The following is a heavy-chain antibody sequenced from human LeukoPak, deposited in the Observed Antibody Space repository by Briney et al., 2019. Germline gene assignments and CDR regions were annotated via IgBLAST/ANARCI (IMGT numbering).Heavy chain of an antibody. CDR1: GFTFSSYS. V-gene: IGHV3-21*01. CDR3: ARDGSWGTYNWFDP. Sequence: PGGSLRLSCAASGFTFSSYSMNWVRQAPGKGLEWVSSISSSSSYIYYADSVKGRFTISRDNAKNSLYLQMNSLRAEDTAVYYCARDGSWGTYNWFDPWGQGTLVTVSS. CDR2: ISSSSSYI. D-gene: IGHD1-26*01. J-gene: IGHJ5*02.